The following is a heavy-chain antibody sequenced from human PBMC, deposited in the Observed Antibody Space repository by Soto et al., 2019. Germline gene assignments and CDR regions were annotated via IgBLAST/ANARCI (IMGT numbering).Heavy chain of an antibody. CDR3: ATAPYYDILTGTADYYYYYMDV. CDR1: GYTFTSYG. V-gene: IGHV1-18*01. Sequence: QVQLVQSGAEVKKPGASVKVSCKASGYTFTSYGISWVRQAPGQGLEWMGWISAYNGNTNYAQKLQGRVTMTTDTSTSTSYMELRSLRSDDTAMYYCATAPYYDILTGTADYYYYYMDVWGKGTTVTISS. CDR2: ISAYNGNT. J-gene: IGHJ6*03. D-gene: IGHD3-9*01.